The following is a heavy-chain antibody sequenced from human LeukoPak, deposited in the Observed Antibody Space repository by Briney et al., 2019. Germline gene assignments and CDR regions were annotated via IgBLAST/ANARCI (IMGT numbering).Heavy chain of an antibody. CDR2: INSDGGST. J-gene: IGHJ4*02. CDR1: GFTFSSYW. D-gene: IGHD3-9*01. V-gene: IGHV3-74*01. CDR3: GRGGLTGQMAAFDY. Sequence: PGGSLRLSCAASGFTFSSYWMHWVRQAPGKGLECVSRINSDGGSTTYADSVKGRFTISRDNAKNTMYLQMSSLRADDSAVYYCGRGGLTGQMAAFDYWGQGALVTVST.